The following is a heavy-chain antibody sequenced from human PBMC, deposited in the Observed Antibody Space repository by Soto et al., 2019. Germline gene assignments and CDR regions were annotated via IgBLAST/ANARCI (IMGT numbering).Heavy chain of an antibody. CDR1: GFTFSSYS. CDR3: ARPITMVRGVIPPDAFDI. D-gene: IGHD3-10*01. CDR2: ISSSSTI. Sequence: GGSLRLSCAASGFTFSSYSMNWVRQAPGKGLEWVSYISSSSTIYYADSVKGRFTISRDNAKNSLYLQMNSLRAEDTAVYYCARPITMVRGVIPPDAFDIWGQGTVVTVSS. J-gene: IGHJ3*02. V-gene: IGHV3-48*01.